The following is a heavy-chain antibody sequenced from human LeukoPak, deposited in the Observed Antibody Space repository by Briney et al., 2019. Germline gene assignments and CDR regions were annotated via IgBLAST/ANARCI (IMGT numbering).Heavy chain of an antibody. D-gene: IGHD4-11*01. J-gene: IGHJ5*02. CDR1: GGSFSSDY. V-gene: IGHV4-59*12. CDR3: AKSNAWDWFDP. CDR2: IYYTGNT. Sequence: SETLSLACSVSGGSFSSDYWSWIRQPPGKGLEWIGYIYYTGNTNYNPSLKSRVTISVDKSNNQFSLNLSSVTAADTAVYYCAKSNAWDWFDPWGQGTLVTVSS.